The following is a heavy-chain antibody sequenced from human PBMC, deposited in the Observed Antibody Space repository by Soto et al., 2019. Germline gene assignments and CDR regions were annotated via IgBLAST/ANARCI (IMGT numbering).Heavy chain of an antibody. CDR3: ARQGFHYYYGMDV. CDR1: GAPSSSYY. J-gene: IGHJ6*02. Sequence: PSETLSLTCTVSGAPSSSYYWTWIRQPAGKGLEWIGRIYTTESPNYNPSLKSRVSMSLDTSKNQFSLKVTSVTAADTAVYYCARQGFHYYYGMDVWGQGTTVTVSS. CDR2: IYTTESP. V-gene: IGHV4-4*07.